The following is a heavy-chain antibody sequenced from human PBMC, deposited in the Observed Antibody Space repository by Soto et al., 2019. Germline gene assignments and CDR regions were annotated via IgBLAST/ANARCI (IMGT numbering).Heavy chain of an antibody. Sequence: SETLSLTCTVSGGSISSGGYYWSWIRQHPGKGLEWIGYIYYSGSTYYNPSLKSRVTISVDTSKNQFSLKLSSVTAADTAVYYCARDYIVVVQAAVYYYGMDVWGQGTKVTVSS. CDR3: ARDYIVVVQAAVYYYGMDV. J-gene: IGHJ6*02. CDR1: GGSISSGGYY. CDR2: IYYSGST. V-gene: IGHV4-31*03. D-gene: IGHD2-2*01.